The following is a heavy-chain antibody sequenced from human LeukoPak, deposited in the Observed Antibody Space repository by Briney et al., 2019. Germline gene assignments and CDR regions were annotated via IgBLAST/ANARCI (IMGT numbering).Heavy chain of an antibody. V-gene: IGHV4-59*01. CDR1: GGSISSYY. J-gene: IGHJ4*02. CDR2: IYYSGST. Sequence: SETLSLTCTVSGGSISSYYWSWIRQPSGKGLEWIGYIYYSGSTNYNPSLKSRVTISVDTSKNQFSLKLSSVTAADTAVYYCARDTYYYDSSGYRPFDYWGQGTLVTVSS. CDR3: ARDTYYYDSSGYRPFDY. D-gene: IGHD3-22*01.